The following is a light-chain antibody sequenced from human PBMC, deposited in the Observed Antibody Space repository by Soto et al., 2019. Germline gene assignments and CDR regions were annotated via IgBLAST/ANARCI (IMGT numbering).Light chain of an antibody. CDR1: QSVSSN. CDR3: QHYNNWPLT. CDR2: GAS. J-gene: IGKJ1*01. Sequence: EIVMTQSPATLSVSPGERATLSCRASQSVSSNLAWYQQKPGQAPRLLIYGASTRATGIPARFSGGGSGTEFTLTISSLQSEDFAVYYCQHYNNWPLTFGQGTKVEIK. V-gene: IGKV3-15*01.